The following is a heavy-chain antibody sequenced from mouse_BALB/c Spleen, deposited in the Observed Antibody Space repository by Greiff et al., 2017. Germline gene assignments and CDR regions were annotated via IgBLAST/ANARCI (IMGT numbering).Heavy chain of an antibody. CDR2: ISSGSSTI. V-gene: IGHV5-17*02. J-gene: IGHJ2*01. CDR1: GFTFSSFG. CDR3: AGGGFPYYFDY. D-gene: IGHD1-1*02. Sequence: EVQGVESGGGLVQPGGSRKLSCAASGFTFSSFGMHWVRQAPEKGLEWVAYISSGSSTIYYADTVKGRFTISRDNPKNTLFLQMTSLRSEDTAMYYCAGGGFPYYFDYWGQGTTLTVSS.